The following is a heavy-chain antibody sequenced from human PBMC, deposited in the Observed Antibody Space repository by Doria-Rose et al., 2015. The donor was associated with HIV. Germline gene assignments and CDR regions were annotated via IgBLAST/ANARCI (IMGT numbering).Heavy chain of an antibody. D-gene: IGHD3-22*01. Sequence: VQLVQSGGGLVKPGGSLRLSCAASGSTFSRYSMNWVRQAPGKGLEWVSSISSSSEYIYYVDSVRGRFTISRDNAKNSVYLQMNSLRTEDTAVYYCARDHYDSGGYYRDWGQGTMVTVSS. CDR1: GSTFSRYS. CDR2: ISSSSEYI. V-gene: IGHV3-21*03. CDR3: ARDHYDSGGYYRD. J-gene: IGHJ4*02.